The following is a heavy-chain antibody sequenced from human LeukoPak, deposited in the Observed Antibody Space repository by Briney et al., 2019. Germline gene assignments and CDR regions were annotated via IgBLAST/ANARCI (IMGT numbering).Heavy chain of an antibody. Sequence: EASVKVSCKASGYTFTGYYMHWVRQAPGQGLEWMGWINPNSGGTNYAQKFQGRVTMTRDTSISTAYMELSRLRSDDTAVYYCARDSPGFAPQAAAGDAFDIWGQGTMVTVSS. V-gene: IGHV1-2*02. D-gene: IGHD6-13*01. CDR2: INPNSGGT. CDR1: GYTFTGYY. CDR3: ARDSPGFAPQAAAGDAFDI. J-gene: IGHJ3*02.